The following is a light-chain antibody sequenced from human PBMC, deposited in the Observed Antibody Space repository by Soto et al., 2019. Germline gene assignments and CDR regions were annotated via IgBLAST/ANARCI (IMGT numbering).Light chain of an antibody. Sequence: ETVMTQSPGTLSVSPGERATLSCRASQSVSSNLAWYQQKPGQAPSLLIYDVSTRATGIPARFSGSGSGTEFTLTISSLQSEDFAVYHCHQYNKWPWTFGQGTKVDIK. CDR2: DVS. CDR3: HQYNKWPWT. CDR1: QSVSSN. V-gene: IGKV3-15*01. J-gene: IGKJ1*01.